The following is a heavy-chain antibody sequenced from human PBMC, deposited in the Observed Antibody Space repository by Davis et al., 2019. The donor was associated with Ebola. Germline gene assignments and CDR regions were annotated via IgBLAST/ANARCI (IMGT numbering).Heavy chain of an antibody. CDR3: ARSGHSSYYYYGMDV. J-gene: IGHJ6*02. V-gene: IGHV3-7*01. CDR1: GFTFSSYW. Sequence: GESLKISCAASGFTFSSYWMSWVRQAPGKGLEWVANIKQDGSEKYYVDSVKGRFTISIDNAKNSLYLQMNSLRDEDTAVYYCARSGHSSYYYYGMDVWGQGTTVTVSS. D-gene: IGHD5-12*01. CDR2: IKQDGSEK.